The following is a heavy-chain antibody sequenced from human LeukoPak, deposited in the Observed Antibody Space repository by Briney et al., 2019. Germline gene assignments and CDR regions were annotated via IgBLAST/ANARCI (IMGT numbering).Heavy chain of an antibody. CDR3: AKAGDSSSWYPLLDY. V-gene: IGHV3-23*01. CDR1: GFTFSSYA. J-gene: IGHJ4*02. D-gene: IGHD6-13*01. Sequence: PGGSLRLSCAASGFTFSSYAMSWVRQAPGKGLEWVSAISGSGGSTYYADSVKGRFTISRDNSKNTLYLQMNSLRAEDTAVYYCAKAGDSSSWYPLLDYWGQGTLVTVSS. CDR2: ISGSGGST.